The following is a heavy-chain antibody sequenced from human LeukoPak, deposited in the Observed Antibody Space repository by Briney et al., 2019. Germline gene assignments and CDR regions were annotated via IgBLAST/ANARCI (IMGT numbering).Heavy chain of an antibody. D-gene: IGHD2-15*01. CDR2: IIPIFGTA. CDR1: GGTFSSYA. V-gene: IGHV1-69*06. Sequence: GASVKVSCKASGGTFSSYAISWVRQAPGQGPEWMGGIIPIFGTANYAQKFQGRVTITADKSTSTAYVELSSLRSEDTAVYYCAGPGVVVAAHYGMDVWGKGTTVTVSS. J-gene: IGHJ6*04. CDR3: AGPGVVVAAHYGMDV.